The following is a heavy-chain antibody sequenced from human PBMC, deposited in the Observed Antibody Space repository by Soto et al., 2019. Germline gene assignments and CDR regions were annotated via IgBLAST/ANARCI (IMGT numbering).Heavy chain of an antibody. D-gene: IGHD3-3*02. CDR2: VYYGGRS. CDR1: SAPLISTTYT. CDR3: ARGPPFLP. J-gene: IGHJ5*02. Sequence: SETLSLTCTFSSAPLISTTYTWGSIRQPPGKGLEWVASVYYGGRSYYNPSLNSRVTISVDTSKNQFSLKMTSVTAADTAVYYCARGPPFLPWGQGTLVTVSS. V-gene: IGHV4-39*01.